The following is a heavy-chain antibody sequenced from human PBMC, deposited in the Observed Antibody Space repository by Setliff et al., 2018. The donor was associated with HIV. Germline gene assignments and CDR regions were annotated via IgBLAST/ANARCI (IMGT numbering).Heavy chain of an antibody. Sequence: PGGSLRLSCAASGFTFRNYKMNWVRQAPGKGLEWVSSIDIGRGDIFYADSVQGRFSISRDNAKNSLYLQMDGLRAEDTAVYFCAREQYHFVVDYYYYYGMDVWGQGNTVTVSS. V-gene: IGHV3-21*01. D-gene: IGHD2-15*01. J-gene: IGHJ6*02. CDR3: AREQYHFVVDYYYYYGMDV. CDR1: GFTFRNYK. CDR2: IDIGRGDI.